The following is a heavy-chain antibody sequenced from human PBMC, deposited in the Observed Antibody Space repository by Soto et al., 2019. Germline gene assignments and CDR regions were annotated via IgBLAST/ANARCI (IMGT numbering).Heavy chain of an antibody. J-gene: IGHJ3*02. CDR2: ISAYNGNT. CDR3: ARFFPPYGDYWLGSLGDAFDI. Sequence: GASVKVSCRASGYTFTSYGISWVRQAPGQGLEWMGWISAYNGNTNYAQKLQGRVTMTTDTSMSTAYMELRSLRSDDTAVYYCARFFPPYGDYWLGSLGDAFDIWGQGTMVTVSS. D-gene: IGHD4-17*01. CDR1: GYTFTSYG. V-gene: IGHV1-18*04.